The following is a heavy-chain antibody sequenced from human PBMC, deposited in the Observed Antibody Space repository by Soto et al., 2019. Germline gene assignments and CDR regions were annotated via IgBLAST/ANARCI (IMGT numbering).Heavy chain of an antibody. Sequence: VSGGSIGSGGCSWSWIRQPPGKGLEWIGYIYHSGSTYYNPSLKSRVTISVDRSKNQFSLKLSSVTAADTAVYYCARERIYGSGSYFVDYWGQGTLVTVSS. V-gene: IGHV4-30-2*01. J-gene: IGHJ4*02. D-gene: IGHD3-10*01. CDR3: ARERIYGSGSYFVDY. CDR2: IYHSGST. CDR1: GGSIGSGGCS.